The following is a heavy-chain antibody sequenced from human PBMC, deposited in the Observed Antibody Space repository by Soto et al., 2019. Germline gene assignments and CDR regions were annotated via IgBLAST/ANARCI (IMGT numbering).Heavy chain of an antibody. CDR1: GFSLTNSGVG. CDR3: AHRTTTVTWGFDP. CDR2: IYWDDDK. J-gene: IGHJ5*02. V-gene: IGHV2-5*02. D-gene: IGHD4-17*01. Sequence: QITLKESGPTLVKPTQTLTLTCTSSGFSLTNSGVGVGWIRQPPGKALEWLALIYWDDDKRYSPSLKSRLTITKYTSKSQLVLKTTNMDPADKDTYVCAHRTTTVTWGFDPWGQGTLVTVSS.